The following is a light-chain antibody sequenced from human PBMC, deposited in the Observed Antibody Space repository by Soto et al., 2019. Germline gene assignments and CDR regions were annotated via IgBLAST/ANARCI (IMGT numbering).Light chain of an antibody. CDR1: SSDIGGYKY. J-gene: IGLJ3*02. Sequence: QSALTQPASVSGSPGQSITISCTGTSSDIGGYKYVSWYQQHPGKVPKLIIYEVSNRPSGVSNRLSGSKSGNTASLTISGLQAEDEADYYCSSYTSISTWVFGGGTKLTVL. CDR2: EVS. CDR3: SSYTSISTWV. V-gene: IGLV2-14*01.